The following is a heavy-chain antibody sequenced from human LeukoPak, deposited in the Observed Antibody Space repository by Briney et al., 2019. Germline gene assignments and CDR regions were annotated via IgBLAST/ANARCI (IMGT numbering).Heavy chain of an antibody. Sequence: PGGSLRLSCAASGFTFSSYAMHWVRQAPGKGLEWVAVISYDGSNKYYAGSVKGRFTISRDNSKNTLYLQMNSLRAEDTAVYYCARSRYDLRFDYWGQGTLVTVSS. D-gene: IGHD5-12*01. CDR3: ARSRYDLRFDY. J-gene: IGHJ4*02. CDR1: GFTFSSYA. CDR2: ISYDGSNK. V-gene: IGHV3-30-3*01.